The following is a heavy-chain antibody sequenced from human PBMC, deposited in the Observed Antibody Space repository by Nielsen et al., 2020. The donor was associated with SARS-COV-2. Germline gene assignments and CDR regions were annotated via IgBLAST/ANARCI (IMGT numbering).Heavy chain of an antibody. Sequence: ASVKVSCNASGYTFTSYDINWVRQATGQGLEWMGWMNPNSGNTGYAQKFQGRVTMTRNTSISTAYMELSSLRSEDTAVYYCARWCGGSCYTYGFDVYYYGMDVWGQGTTVTVSS. D-gene: IGHD2-15*01. CDR1: GYTFTSYD. CDR2: MNPNSGNT. J-gene: IGHJ6*02. V-gene: IGHV1-8*01. CDR3: ARWCGGSCYTYGFDVYYYGMDV.